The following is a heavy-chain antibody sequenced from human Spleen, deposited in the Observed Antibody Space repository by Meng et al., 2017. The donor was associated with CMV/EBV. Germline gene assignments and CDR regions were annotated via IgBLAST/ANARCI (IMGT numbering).Heavy chain of an antibody. D-gene: IGHD3-10*01. Sequence: YGGSFSGYYWSWIRQPPGKGLEWIGEINHSGGTNYNPSLKSRVTISVDTSKNQFSLKLSSVTAADTAVYYCARPRGSGSYYKYYFDYWGQGTLVTVSS. V-gene: IGHV4-34*01. CDR1: GGSFSGYY. CDR3: ARPRGSGSYYKYYFDY. J-gene: IGHJ4*02. CDR2: INHSGGT.